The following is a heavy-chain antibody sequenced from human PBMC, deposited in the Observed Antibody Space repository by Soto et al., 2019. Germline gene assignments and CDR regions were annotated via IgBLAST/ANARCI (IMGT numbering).Heavy chain of an antibody. Sequence: GGSLRLSCAASGFTFSSYSMNWVRQAPGKGLEWVSYISSSSSTIYYADSVKGRFTISRDNAKNSLYLQMNSLRAEDTAVYYYARTDSRGWYDYWGQGTLVTAPQ. V-gene: IGHV3-48*01. CDR2: ISSSSSTI. D-gene: IGHD6-19*01. CDR1: GFTFSSYS. CDR3: ARTDSRGWYDY. J-gene: IGHJ4*02.